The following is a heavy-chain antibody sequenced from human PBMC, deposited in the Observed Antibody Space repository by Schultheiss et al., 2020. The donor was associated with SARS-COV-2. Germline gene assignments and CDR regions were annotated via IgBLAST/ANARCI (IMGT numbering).Heavy chain of an antibody. Sequence: GESLKISCAASGFTFDDYAMHWVRQAPGKGLEWVAVISYDGSNKYYAGSVKGRFTISRDNSKNTLYLQMNSLRAEDTAVYYCARDRSGWSRDAFDVWGQGTMVTVSS. D-gene: IGHD6-19*01. J-gene: IGHJ3*01. CDR1: GFTFDDYA. CDR2: ISYDGSNK. V-gene: IGHV3-30*07. CDR3: ARDRSGWSRDAFDV.